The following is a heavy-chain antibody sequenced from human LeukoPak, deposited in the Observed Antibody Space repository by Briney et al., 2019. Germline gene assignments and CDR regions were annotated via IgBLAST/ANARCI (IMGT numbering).Heavy chain of an antibody. D-gene: IGHD3-9*01. CDR2: IYYSGST. CDR1: GGSISSSSYY. Sequence: SETLSLTCTVSGGSISSSSYYWGWIRQPPGKGLEWIGSIYYSGSTYYNPSLKSRVTISVDTSKNQFSLKLSSVTAADTAVYYCARHGHDWRYFDYWGQGTLVTVSS. V-gene: IGHV4-39*01. CDR3: ARHGHDWRYFDY. J-gene: IGHJ4*02.